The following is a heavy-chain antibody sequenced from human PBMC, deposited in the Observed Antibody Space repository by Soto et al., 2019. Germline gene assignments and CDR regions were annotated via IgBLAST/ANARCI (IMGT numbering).Heavy chain of an antibody. CDR2: IHNSGNT. CDR1: GGSVDSGTYH. D-gene: IGHD3-3*01. CDR3: ARDYRVTGIFGVVINYAMDV. J-gene: IGHJ6*02. V-gene: IGHV4-61*01. Sequence: QVHLQESGPGLVMPSETLSLTCTVSGGSVDSGTYHWTWGRQPPGKRLEWIGYIHNSGNTNYNPSLKSRVTILLDKSKYQFSLGLSAVTAADSAVYHCARDYRVTGIFGVVINYAMDVWGQGTTVTVSS.